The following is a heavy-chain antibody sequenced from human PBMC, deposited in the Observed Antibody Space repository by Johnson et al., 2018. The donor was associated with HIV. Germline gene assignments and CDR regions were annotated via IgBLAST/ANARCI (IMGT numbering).Heavy chain of an antibody. J-gene: IGHJ3*02. CDR1: GFTFSSYA. Sequence: VQLVESGGGLVQPGGSLRLSCAASGFTFSSYAMHWVRQAPGKGLEYVSAISSNGGSTYYANSVKGRFTISRDNSKNILYLQLNSLRAGDTAVYYCARSGRGTLTTVPDAFDIWGQGTMVTVSS. V-gene: IGHV3-64*01. CDR2: ISSNGGST. D-gene: IGHD4-17*01. CDR3: ARSGRGTLTTVPDAFDI.